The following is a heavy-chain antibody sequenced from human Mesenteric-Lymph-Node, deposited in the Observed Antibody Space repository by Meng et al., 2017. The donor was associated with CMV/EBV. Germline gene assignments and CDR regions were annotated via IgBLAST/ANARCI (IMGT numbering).Heavy chain of an antibody. CDR3: ARDSGSYHNWFDP. CDR1: GYSISSGYY. Sequence: GSLRLSCSVFGYSISSGYYWGWIRQPPGKGLEWIGYIYYSGSTNYNPSLKSRVTISVDTSKNQFSLKLSSVTAAATAVYYCARDSGSYHNWFDPWGQGTLVTVSS. J-gene: IGHJ5*02. D-gene: IGHD1-26*01. V-gene: IGHV4-61*01. CDR2: IYYSGST.